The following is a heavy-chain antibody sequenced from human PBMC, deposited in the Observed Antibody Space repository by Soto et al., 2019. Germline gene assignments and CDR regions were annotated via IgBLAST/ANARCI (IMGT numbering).Heavy chain of an antibody. CDR2: ISYDGSNK. J-gene: IGHJ4*02. D-gene: IGHD2-2*01. V-gene: IGHV3-30*18. CDR1: GFTFSSYG. CDR3: AKDKGSYCSTTSCFSYFDY. Sequence: GGSLRLSCAASGFTFSSYGMHWVRQAPGKGLEWVAVISYDGSNKYYADSVKGRFTISRDNSKNTLYLQMNSLRAEDTAVYYCAKDKGSYCSTTSCFSYFDYWGQGTLVTVSS.